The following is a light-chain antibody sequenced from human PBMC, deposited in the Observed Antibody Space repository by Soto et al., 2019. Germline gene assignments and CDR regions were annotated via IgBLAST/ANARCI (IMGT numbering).Light chain of an antibody. V-gene: IGLV2-14*01. CDR2: DVS. J-gene: IGLJ3*02. CDR3: SSYTSSGTLV. CDR1: SSDVGGYNY. Sequence: QSALTQPDSVSGSPGQSITLSCTGTSSDVGGYNYVSWYQQHPGKAPKLMIYDVSNRPSGVSNRFSGSKSGNTASLTISGLQAEDEADYYCSSYTSSGTLVFGGGTKLTVL.